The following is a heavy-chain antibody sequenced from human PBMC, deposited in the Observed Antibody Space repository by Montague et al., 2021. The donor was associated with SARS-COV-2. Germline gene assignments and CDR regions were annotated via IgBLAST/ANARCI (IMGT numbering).Heavy chain of an antibody. Sequence: SETLSLTCTVSGGSISSSSYYWGWIRQPPGKGLEWIGSIYYSGSTYYNPSLKGRVTISVDTSKNQFSLKLSSVTAADTAVYYCARHGLAGITIFGVVTPRGGFDVRGQGTMVTASS. V-gene: IGHV4-39*01. CDR1: GGSISSSSYY. CDR3: ARHGLAGITIFGVVTPRGGFDV. D-gene: IGHD3-3*01. J-gene: IGHJ3*01. CDR2: IYYSGST.